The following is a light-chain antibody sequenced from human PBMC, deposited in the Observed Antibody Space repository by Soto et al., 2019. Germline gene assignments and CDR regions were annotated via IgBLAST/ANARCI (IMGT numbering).Light chain of an antibody. CDR1: QSINNY. V-gene: IGKV1-39*01. CDR2: GAS. J-gene: IGKJ4*01. CDR3: LQSYRTPLT. Sequence: DIQMTQSPSSLYASVGDRVTITCRASQSINNYLSWYQQKPGKAPNLLIFGASTLQSGVPSRFSGSGSGTDFTLTISSLQPEDFATYYCLQSYRTPLTFGGGTKVEIK.